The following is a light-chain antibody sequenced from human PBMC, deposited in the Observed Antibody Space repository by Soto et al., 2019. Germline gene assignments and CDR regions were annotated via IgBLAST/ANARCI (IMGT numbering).Light chain of an antibody. CDR1: GSNIGATYD. Sequence: QSVLTQPPSVSGAPGQTVTISCTGSGSNIGATYDVHWYQQLPGTAPKLLIYSNSQRPSGVPDRFSGSKSGTSASLAISGLRSEDEADYYCAAWDDSLSALYVFGTGTKLTVL. V-gene: IGLV1-47*02. CDR3: AAWDDSLSALYV. CDR2: SNS. J-gene: IGLJ1*01.